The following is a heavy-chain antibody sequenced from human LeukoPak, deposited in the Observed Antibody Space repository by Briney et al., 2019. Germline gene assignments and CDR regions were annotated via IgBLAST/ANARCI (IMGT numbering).Heavy chain of an antibody. V-gene: IGHV4-34*01. Sequence: SETLSLTCAVYGGSFSGYYWSWIRQPPGKGLEWIGEINHSGSTNYNPSLKSRVTISVDTSKNQFSLKLSSVTAADTAVYYCARGSIAVAANWGQGTLVTVSS. CDR3: ARGSIAVAAN. CDR1: GGSFSGYY. J-gene: IGHJ4*02. D-gene: IGHD6-19*01. CDR2: INHSGST.